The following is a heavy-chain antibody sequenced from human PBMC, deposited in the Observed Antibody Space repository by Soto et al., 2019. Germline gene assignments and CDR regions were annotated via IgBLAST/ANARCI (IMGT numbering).Heavy chain of an antibody. CDR2: ISSSSSYI. J-gene: IGHJ6*02. Sequence: VGSLRLSCAASGFTFSSYSMNWVRQAPGKGLEWVSSISSSSSYIYYADSVKGRFTISRDNAKNSLYLQMNSLRAEDTAVYYCARHSSGRYYGMDVWGQGTTVTVSS. D-gene: IGHD3-22*01. V-gene: IGHV3-21*01. CDR3: ARHSSGRYYGMDV. CDR1: GFTFSSYS.